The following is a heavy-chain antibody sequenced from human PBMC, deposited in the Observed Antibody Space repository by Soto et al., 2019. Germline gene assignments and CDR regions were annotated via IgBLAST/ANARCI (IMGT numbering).Heavy chain of an antibody. CDR1: GFTFSSYA. CDR3: AKDQGSGWPNYNYYYGMDV. CDR2: ISGSGGST. Sequence: PGGSLRLSCAASGFTFSSYAMSWVRQAPGKGLEWVSAISGSGGSTYYADSVKGRFTISRDNSKNTLYLQMNSLRAEDTAVYYCAKDQGSGWPNYNYYYGMDVGGQGTTVTVSS. D-gene: IGHD6-19*01. J-gene: IGHJ6*02. V-gene: IGHV3-23*01.